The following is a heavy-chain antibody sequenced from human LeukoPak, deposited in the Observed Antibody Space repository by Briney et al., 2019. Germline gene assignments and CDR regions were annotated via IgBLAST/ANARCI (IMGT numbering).Heavy chain of an antibody. V-gene: IGHV3-33*07. CDR3: ARDGDDYVWGSYRNSNWFDP. CDR2: IWYDSSNK. Sequence: PGGSLRLSCVASGFTISGHAMSWVRQAPGKGLEWVAVIWYDSSNKYYADSVKGRFTISRDISKNTLYLQMNSLRAEDTAVYYCARDGDDYVWGSYRNSNWFDPWGQGTLVTVSS. D-gene: IGHD3-16*02. J-gene: IGHJ5*02. CDR1: GFTISGHA.